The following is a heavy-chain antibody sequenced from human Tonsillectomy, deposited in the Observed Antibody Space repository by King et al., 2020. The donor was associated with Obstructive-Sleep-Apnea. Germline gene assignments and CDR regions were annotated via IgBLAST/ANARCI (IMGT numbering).Heavy chain of an antibody. CDR1: GGTSSSYT. J-gene: IGHJ3*02. Sequence: QLLQSGAEVKKPGSSVKVSCKASGGTSSSYTISWVRQAPGQGLEWMGGIIPIFATTQYAQKFQGRLTITADASTSPAYMDLSSLKTEDTAVYYCARVTGDSGSWYAFDMWGQGTMVTVSS. CDR3: ARVTGDSGSWYAFDM. CDR2: IIPIFATT. D-gene: IGHD6-13*01. V-gene: IGHV1-69*12.